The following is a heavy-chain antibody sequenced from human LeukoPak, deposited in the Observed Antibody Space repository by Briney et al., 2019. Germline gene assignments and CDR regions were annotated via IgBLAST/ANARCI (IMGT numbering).Heavy chain of an antibody. CDR1: GFTFSSYS. J-gene: IGHJ3*01. CDR2: ISSSSSTI. Sequence: GGSLRLSCAASGFTFSSYSMNWVRQAPGKGLEWVSYISSSSSTIYYADSVKGRFTISRDNAKNSLYLQMNSLRAEDTAVYYCARDGEGGIFWGQGTMVTVSS. D-gene: IGHD3-16*01. V-gene: IGHV3-48*04. CDR3: ARDGEGGIF.